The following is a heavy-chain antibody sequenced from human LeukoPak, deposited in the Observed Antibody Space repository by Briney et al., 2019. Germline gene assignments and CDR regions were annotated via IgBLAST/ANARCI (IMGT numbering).Heavy chain of an antibody. CDR1: GFTFSSYG. CDR2: IWYDGSNK. Sequence: GGSLRLSCAASGFTFSSYGMHWVRQAPGQGLEWVAVIWYDGSNKYYADSVKGRFTISRDNSKNTLYLQMNSLRAEDTAVYYCARGTGIRTYFDYWGQGTLVSVSS. V-gene: IGHV3-33*01. J-gene: IGHJ4*02. D-gene: IGHD1-1*01. CDR3: ARGTGIRTYFDY.